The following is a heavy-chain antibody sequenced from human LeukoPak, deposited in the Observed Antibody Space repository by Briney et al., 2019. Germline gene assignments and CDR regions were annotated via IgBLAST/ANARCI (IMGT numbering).Heavy chain of an antibody. V-gene: IGHV3-48*03. Sequence: GGSLRLSCAASGFTFSSYEMNWVRQAPGKGLEWVSSISSSGSTIYYADSVKGRFTISRDNAKNSLYLQMNSLRAEDTAVYYCARTTGNWFDPWGQGTLVTVSS. J-gene: IGHJ5*02. CDR3: ARTTGNWFDP. CDR2: ISSSGSTI. CDR1: GFTFSSYE. D-gene: IGHD3-9*01.